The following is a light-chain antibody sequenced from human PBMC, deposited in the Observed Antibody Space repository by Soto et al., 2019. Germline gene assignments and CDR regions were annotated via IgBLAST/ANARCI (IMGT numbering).Light chain of an antibody. CDR1: QSVSNN. V-gene: IGKV3D-15*01. CDR2: GAS. J-gene: IGKJ4*01. Sequence: EIVLPPSQGTLSWSPGERAALFCRASQSVSNNLAWYQQKPGQPPRLLIFGASTRATGIPARFSGGGSEAEFAITISTLQSEDFEVYYCQQYSVWPITCGGGTKGDIK. CDR3: QQYSVWPIT.